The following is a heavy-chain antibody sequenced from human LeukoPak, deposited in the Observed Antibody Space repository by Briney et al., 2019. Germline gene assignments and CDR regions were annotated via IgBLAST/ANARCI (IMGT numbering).Heavy chain of an antibody. CDR3: ARDSIAVAGTRGAFDI. J-gene: IGHJ3*02. Sequence: KPSETLSLTCAVSGGSISSNNWWNWVRQPPGKGLEWIGEIYHSGSTNYNPSLKSRVTISVDTSKNQFSLKLSSVTAADTAVYYCARDSIAVAGTRGAFDIWGQGTMVTVSS. CDR1: GGSISSNNW. CDR2: IYHSGST. V-gene: IGHV4-4*02. D-gene: IGHD6-19*01.